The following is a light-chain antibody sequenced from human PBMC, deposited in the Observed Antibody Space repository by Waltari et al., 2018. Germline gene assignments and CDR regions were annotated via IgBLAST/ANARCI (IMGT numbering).Light chain of an antibody. Sequence: EILMTQSPGTLSVSPGETATLPCRASQSVSRNLAWYQLKPGQAPRLLIYAASTGATGIPARFSGSGSGTEFTLTISSLQSEDFAVYYCQQYSDWPPLTFGGGTKVEIK. J-gene: IGKJ4*01. CDR1: QSVSRN. CDR3: QQYSDWPPLT. CDR2: AAS. V-gene: IGKV3-15*01.